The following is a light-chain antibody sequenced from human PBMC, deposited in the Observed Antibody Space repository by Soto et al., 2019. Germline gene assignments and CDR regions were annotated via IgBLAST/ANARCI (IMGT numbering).Light chain of an antibody. V-gene: IGKV3-15*01. CDR1: QDISSN. J-gene: IGKJ1*01. Sequence: EIVMTQPPTTLSVSPGERGTLSCRASQDISSNLAWYQQKPGQTPRLLIHGASTRATGIPARFSGSGSGTRFTLTIASLQSEDFAVYYCQQYDNWPRTFGQGTKVDIK. CDR3: QQYDNWPRT. CDR2: GAS.